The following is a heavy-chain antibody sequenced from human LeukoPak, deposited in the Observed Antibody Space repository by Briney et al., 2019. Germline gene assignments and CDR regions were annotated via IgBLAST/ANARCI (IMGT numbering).Heavy chain of an antibody. J-gene: IGHJ3*02. CDR1: GFTVSSNY. CDR2: IYFGGTT. CDR3: ARERAGAFDI. V-gene: IGHV3-53*05. Sequence: TGGSLRLSCAASGFTVSSNYLSWVRQAPGEGLECVSLIYFGGTTYYADSVKGRFTISRDNSKNTVYLQMNSLRAEDTAVYYCARERAGAFDIWGQGTMVTVSS.